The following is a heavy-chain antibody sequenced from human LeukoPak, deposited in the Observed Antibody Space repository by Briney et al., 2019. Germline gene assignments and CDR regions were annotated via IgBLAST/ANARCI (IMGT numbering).Heavy chain of an antibody. CDR2: ISSTSDYI. J-gene: IGHJ4*02. D-gene: IGHD2-2*01. CDR3: ASLHDIVVVPPATIYY. Sequence: GGSLRPFCAASGFTFSSYSMNWVRQAPGKGLEWVSIISSTSDYIYYADSVKGRFTISRDNAKNSLYLQMNSLRAEDTAVYYCASLHDIVVVPPATIYYRGQGTLVTVSS. V-gene: IGHV3-21*01. CDR1: GFTFSSYS.